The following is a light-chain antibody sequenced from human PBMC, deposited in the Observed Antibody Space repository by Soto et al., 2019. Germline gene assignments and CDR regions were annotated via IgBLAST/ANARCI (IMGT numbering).Light chain of an antibody. CDR2: DAS. Sequence: EIVLTQSPATLSLSPGERATLSCGATQSVSSSYLAWYQQKPGLAPRLLMYDASNRDTGIPERISGSESATAFIHTISRLEPDDCRVYYCQQYGSSPLTFGQGTRLEIK. CDR3: QQYGSSPLT. V-gene: IGKV3D-20*01. CDR1: QSVSSSY. J-gene: IGKJ5*01.